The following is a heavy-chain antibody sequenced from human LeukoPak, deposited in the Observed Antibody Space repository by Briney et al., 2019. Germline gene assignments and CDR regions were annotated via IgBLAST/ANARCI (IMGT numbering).Heavy chain of an antibody. D-gene: IGHD2-21*01. Sequence: SETLSLTCAVYGGSLSAYYWTWIRQPPGKGLEWIGEINHGGSTNYNPSLKSRVSISVDTSKNQFSLKLSSVAAADAAVYYCARFARVRVVKYYFDYWGQGTLVTVSS. CDR1: GGSLSAYY. V-gene: IGHV4-34*01. J-gene: IGHJ4*02. CDR3: ARFARVRVVKYYFDY. CDR2: INHGGST.